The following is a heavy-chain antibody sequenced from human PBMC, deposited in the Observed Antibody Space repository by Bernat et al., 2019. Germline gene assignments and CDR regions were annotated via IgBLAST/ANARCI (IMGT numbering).Heavy chain of an antibody. Sequence: QVQLVESGGGVVQPGRSLRLSCAASGFTFSSYGMHWVRQAPGKGLEWVAVIWYDGSNKYYADSVKGRFTISRDNSKNTLYLQMNSLRAEDTAVYYCARDSRDIVVVPVGYYYYYYYMDVWGKGTTVTVSS. CDR1: GFTFSSYG. CDR3: ARDSRDIVVVPVGYYYYYYYMDV. D-gene: IGHD2-2*01. V-gene: IGHV3-33*01. CDR2: IWYDGSNK. J-gene: IGHJ6*03.